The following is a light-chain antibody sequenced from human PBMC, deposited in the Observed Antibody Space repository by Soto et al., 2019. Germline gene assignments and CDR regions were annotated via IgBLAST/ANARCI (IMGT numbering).Light chain of an antibody. CDR3: SSYTSSSTDV. CDR1: SSDVGGYNY. J-gene: IGLJ1*01. CDR2: DVN. Sequence: QSALTQPASVSGSPGQWITISCTGTSSDVGGYNYVSWYQQHPGKAPKLMIYDVNNRPSGVSSRFSGSKSGNTASLTISGLQTEDEADYYCSSYTSSSTDVFGTGTKLTVL. V-gene: IGLV2-14*01.